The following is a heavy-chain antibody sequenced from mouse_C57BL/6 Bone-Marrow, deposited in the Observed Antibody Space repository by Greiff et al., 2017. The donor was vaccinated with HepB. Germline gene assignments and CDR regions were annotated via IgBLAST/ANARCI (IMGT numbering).Heavy chain of an antibody. V-gene: IGHV5-12*01. D-gene: IGHD1-1*01. CDR2: ISNGGGST. CDR3: ARTYYYGSSYWYFDV. CDR1: GFTFSDYY. J-gene: IGHJ1*03. Sequence: VQLVESGGGLVQPGGSLKLSCAASGFTFSDYYMYWVRQTPEKRLEWVAYISNGGGSTYYPDTVKGRFTISRDNAKNTLYLQMSRLKSEDTAMYYCARTYYYGSSYWYFDVWGTGTTVTVSS.